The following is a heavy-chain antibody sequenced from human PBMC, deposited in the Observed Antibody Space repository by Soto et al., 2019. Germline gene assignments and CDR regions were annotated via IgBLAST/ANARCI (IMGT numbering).Heavy chain of an antibody. CDR1: GGSISSSSYY. V-gene: IGHV4-39*01. Sequence: SETLSLTCTVSGGSISSSSYYWGWIRQPPGKGLEWIGSIYYSGSTYYNPSLKSRVTISVDTSKNQFSLKLSSVTAADTAVYNCARLDSSAHRGAVDYWGQGTLVTVSS. D-gene: IGHD6-19*01. CDR3: ARLDSSAHRGAVDY. J-gene: IGHJ4*02. CDR2: IYYSGST.